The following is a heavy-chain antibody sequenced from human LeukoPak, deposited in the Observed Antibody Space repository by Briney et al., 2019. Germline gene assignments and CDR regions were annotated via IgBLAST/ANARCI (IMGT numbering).Heavy chain of an antibody. CDR2: TYYRSKWYN. CDR1: GDSVSSNSAA. D-gene: IGHD3-10*01. CDR3: ARLIYGSGSYRRLQPYYYFDY. Sequence: SQTLSLTCAISGDSVSSNSAAWNWIRQSPSRGLEWLGRTYYRSKWYNDYAVSVKSRITINPDTSKNQFSLQLNSVTPEDTAVYYCARLIYGSGSYRRLQPYYYFDYWGQGTLVTVSS. J-gene: IGHJ4*02. V-gene: IGHV6-1*01.